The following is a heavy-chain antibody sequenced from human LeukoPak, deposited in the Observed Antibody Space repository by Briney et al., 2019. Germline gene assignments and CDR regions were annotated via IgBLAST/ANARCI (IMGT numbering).Heavy chain of an antibody. Sequence: GGTLRLSCAASGFTFSSYGMSWVRQAPGKGLEWVSAISGSGGSTYYADSVKGRFTISRDNSKNTLYLQMNSLRAEDTAVYYCAKGRGYCSGGSCYYNYYYYMDVWGKGTTVTVSS. CDR1: GFTFSSYG. CDR3: AKGRGYCSGGSCYYNYYYYMDV. CDR2: ISGSGGST. D-gene: IGHD2-15*01. V-gene: IGHV3-23*01. J-gene: IGHJ6*03.